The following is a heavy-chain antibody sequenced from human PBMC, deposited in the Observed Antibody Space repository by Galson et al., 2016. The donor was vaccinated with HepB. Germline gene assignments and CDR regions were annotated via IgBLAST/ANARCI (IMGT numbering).Heavy chain of an antibody. CDR1: GGTFSHYA. CDR2: IIPIFGTA. V-gene: IGHV1-69*01. CDR3: ASRAGDYYDNSGYYYYYNYGMDV. D-gene: IGHD3-22*01. J-gene: IGHJ6*02. Sequence: CKASGGTFSHYAISWVRQAPGQGLEWMGGIIPIFGTANYAQNFQGRVTITADESTSTAYMELSSLRSEDTAVYYCASRAGDYYDNSGYYYYYNYGMDVWGQGTTVTVSS.